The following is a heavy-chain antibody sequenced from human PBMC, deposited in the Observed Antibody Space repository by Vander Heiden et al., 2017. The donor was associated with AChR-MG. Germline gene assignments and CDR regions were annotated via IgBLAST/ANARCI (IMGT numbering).Heavy chain of an antibody. D-gene: IGHD3-16*01. J-gene: IGHJ6*02. CDR3: TRGLGGGV. V-gene: IGHV3-48*02. CDR1: GLTFSRYS. Sequence: EVQLVESGGGLVQPGGSLRLSCAASGLTFSRYSFNWVRQAPGKGLEWVSYIGSNFSNIYYADSVKGRFTISRDNAKNSLYLQMNSLRDEDTAVYYCTRGLGGGVWGQGTTVTVSS. CDR2: IGSNFSNI.